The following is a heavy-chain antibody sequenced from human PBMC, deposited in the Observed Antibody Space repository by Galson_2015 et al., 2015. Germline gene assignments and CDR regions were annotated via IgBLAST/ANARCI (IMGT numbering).Heavy chain of an antibody. CDR2: IKQDGSEK. D-gene: IGHD6-13*01. Sequence: SLRLSCAASGFTFSSYWMSWVRQAPGKGLEWVANIKQDGSEKYYVDSVKGRFTISRDNAKNSLYLQMNSLRAEDTAVYYCIRQLVSSIYGMDVWGQGTTVTVSS. J-gene: IGHJ6*02. CDR1: GFTFSSYW. V-gene: IGHV3-7*05. CDR3: IRQLVSSIYGMDV.